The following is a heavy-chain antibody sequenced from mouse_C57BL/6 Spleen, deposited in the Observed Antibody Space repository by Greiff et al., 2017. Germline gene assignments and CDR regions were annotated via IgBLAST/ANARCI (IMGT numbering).Heavy chain of an antibody. V-gene: IGHV1-50*01. CDR1: GYTFTSYW. D-gene: IGHD2-5*01. J-gene: IGHJ4*01. CDR2: IDPSDSYT. CDR3: ARKSYYSKGDYAMDY. Sequence: QVQLQQSGAELVKPGASVKLSCKASGYTFTSYWMHWVKQRPGQGLEWIGEIDPSDSYTNYTQKFKGKATLTVDTSSSTAYMQLSSLTSEDSAVYYCARKSYYSKGDYAMDYWGQGTSVTVSS.